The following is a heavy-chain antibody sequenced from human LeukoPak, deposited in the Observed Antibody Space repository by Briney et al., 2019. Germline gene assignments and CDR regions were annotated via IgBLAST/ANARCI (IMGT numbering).Heavy chain of an antibody. CDR2: IYYSGST. D-gene: IGHD2-2*01. V-gene: IGHV4-59*12. CDR1: GGSISSYY. Sequence: SETLSLTCTVSGGSISSYYWSWIRQPPGKGLEWIGYIYYSGSTNYNPSLKSRVTISVDTSKNQFSLKLSSVTAADTAVYYCARDIVVVPAAENYYYGMDVWGQGTTVTVSS. J-gene: IGHJ6*02. CDR3: ARDIVVVPAAENYYYGMDV.